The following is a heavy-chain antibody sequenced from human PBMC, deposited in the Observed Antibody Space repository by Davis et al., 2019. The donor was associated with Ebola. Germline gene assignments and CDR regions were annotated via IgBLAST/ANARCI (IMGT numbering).Heavy chain of an antibody. V-gene: IGHV3-30-3*01. J-gene: IGHJ4*02. CDR2: ISYDGSNK. CDR1: GFTFSSYA. D-gene: IGHD2-8*01. CDR3: ARDTSIVLMVYARTFDY. Sequence: GESLKISCAASGFTFSSYAMHWVRQAPGKGLEWVAVISYDGSNKYYADSVKGRFTISRDNSKNTLYLQMNSLRAEDTAVYYCARDTSIVLMVYARTFDYWGQGTLVTVSS.